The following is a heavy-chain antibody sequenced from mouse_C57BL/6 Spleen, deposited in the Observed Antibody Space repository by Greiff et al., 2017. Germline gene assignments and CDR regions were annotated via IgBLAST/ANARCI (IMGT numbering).Heavy chain of an antibody. J-gene: IGHJ3*01. D-gene: IGHD1-1*01. CDR1: GFTFSSYA. V-gene: IGHV5-9-1*02. CDR2: ISSGGDYI. CDR3: TRDLDYYGSNLWFAY. Sequence: EVKLVESGEGLVKPGGSLKLSCAASGFTFSSYAMSWVRQTPEQRLEWVASISSGGDYIYYADTVQGRYPISRDTARNTLYLQMSSLKSEDTAMYYCTRDLDYYGSNLWFAYWGQGTLVTDSA.